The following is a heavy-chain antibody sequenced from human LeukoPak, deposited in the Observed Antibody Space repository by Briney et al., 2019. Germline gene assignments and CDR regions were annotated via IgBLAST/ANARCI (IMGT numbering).Heavy chain of an antibody. Sequence: VKVSCKPSGFSFTDYFFHWLRQAPGHGLEWIGWMNPNSGGTRYAQRFQGRVTMTGDTSTSTAYMELSGLTSDDTAVYYCARPQWGGDYRYNWFDPWGQGTLVTVSS. D-gene: IGHD4-11*01. J-gene: IGHJ5*02. CDR3: ARPQWGGDYRYNWFDP. CDR2: MNPNSGGT. CDR1: GFSFTDYF. V-gene: IGHV1-2*02.